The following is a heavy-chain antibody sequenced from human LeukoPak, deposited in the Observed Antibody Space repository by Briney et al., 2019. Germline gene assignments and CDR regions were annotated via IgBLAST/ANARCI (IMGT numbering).Heavy chain of an antibody. Sequence: TGGSLRLSGAAPGLTFSSSALNWFRQAPGKGLEWVSAISGGGESTYNADSVKGRFIISRDNSKNTLYLQMNSLRAEDTAVYYCAKGEGGSCSSSSCSTYFDYWGQGTLVTVSS. CDR1: GLTFSSSA. D-gene: IGHD2-15*01. J-gene: IGHJ4*02. CDR2: ISGGGEST. CDR3: AKGEGGSCSSSSCSTYFDY. V-gene: IGHV3-23*01.